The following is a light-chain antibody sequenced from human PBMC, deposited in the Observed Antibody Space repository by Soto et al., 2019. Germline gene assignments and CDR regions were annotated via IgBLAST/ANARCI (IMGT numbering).Light chain of an antibody. J-gene: IGLJ2*01. CDR2: DVS. V-gene: IGLV2-14*03. Sequence: QSALTQPASVSGSPGQSITISCTGTSSDVGGYNYVSWYQQHPGKAPKLMIYDVSNRPSGVSNRFSGSRSGSTASLTISGLQAEDESHYYCSSYTGSNTLVVFGGGTKLTVL. CDR1: SSDVGGYNY. CDR3: SSYTGSNTLVV.